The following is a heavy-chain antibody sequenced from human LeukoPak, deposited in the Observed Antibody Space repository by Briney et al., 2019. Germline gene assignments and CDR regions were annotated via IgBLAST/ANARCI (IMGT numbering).Heavy chain of an antibody. CDR3: AVGGYCSGGSCYWFDP. D-gene: IGHD2-15*01. Sequence: ASVKVSCKASGGTFSSYAISWVRQAPGQGLEWMGGIIPIFGTANYAQKFQGRVTITADESTSTAYMELSSLRSEDTAVYYCAVGGYCSGGSCYWFDPWGQGTLVTVPS. V-gene: IGHV1-69*13. J-gene: IGHJ5*02. CDR2: IIPIFGTA. CDR1: GGTFSSYA.